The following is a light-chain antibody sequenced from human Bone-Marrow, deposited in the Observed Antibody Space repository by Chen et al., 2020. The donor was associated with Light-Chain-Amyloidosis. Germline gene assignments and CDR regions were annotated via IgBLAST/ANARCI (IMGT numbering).Light chain of an antibody. V-gene: IGKV1D-12*01. Sequence: DIQMTQSPSFVSAAVGDRVTITCRASQGISKWVAWYQQTPGKAPKLLIYGASSLQSGVPSRFSDSGSGSDCNLTITSLQPEDFATYYCQQANSFPLTFGGGTKVEIK. J-gene: IGKJ4*01. CDR1: QGISKW. CDR2: GAS. CDR3: QQANSFPLT.